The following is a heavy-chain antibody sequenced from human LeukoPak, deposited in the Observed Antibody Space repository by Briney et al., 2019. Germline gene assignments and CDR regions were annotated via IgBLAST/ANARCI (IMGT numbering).Heavy chain of an antibody. CDR3: ARSGGRLAQLDY. D-gene: IGHD1-26*01. CDR2: IYHSGST. CDR1: GYSISSNYY. V-gene: IGHV4-38-2*02. J-gene: IGHJ4*02. Sequence: PSETLSLTCTVSGYSISSNYYWGWIRQPPGKGLEWIGTIYHSGSTYYNPSLKSRVTISVDTSKNQFFLKLRSVTAADTAVYYCARSGGRLAQLDYWGQGTLVTVSS.